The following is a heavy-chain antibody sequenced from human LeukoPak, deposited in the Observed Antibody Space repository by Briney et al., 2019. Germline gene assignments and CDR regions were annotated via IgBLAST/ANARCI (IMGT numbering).Heavy chain of an antibody. V-gene: IGHV3-30*18. CDR3: AKEYCSNSVCHSLDY. Sequence: QPGGSLRLSCAASGFTFSSSGMHWVRQAPGKGLEWVAVISYDGSNKYYADSVKGRFTFSRDNSKNTLYLQMNSLRAEDTAVYYCAKEYCSNSVCHSLDYWGQGTLVTVSS. CDR2: ISYDGSNK. CDR1: GFTFSSSG. D-gene: IGHD2-8*01. J-gene: IGHJ4*02.